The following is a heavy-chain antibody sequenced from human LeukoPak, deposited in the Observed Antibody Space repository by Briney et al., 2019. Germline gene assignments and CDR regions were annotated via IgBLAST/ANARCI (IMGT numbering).Heavy chain of an antibody. Sequence: SVKVSCKASGGTFSSYAISWVRQAPGQGLEWMGGIIPIFGTANYAQKFQGRVTITADKSTSTAYMELSSLRSEDTAVYYCARERGVVTARYLQHWGQGTLVTVSS. D-gene: IGHD2-21*02. CDR1: GGTFSSYA. CDR3: ARERGVVTARYLQH. V-gene: IGHV1-69*06. CDR2: IIPIFGTA. J-gene: IGHJ1*01.